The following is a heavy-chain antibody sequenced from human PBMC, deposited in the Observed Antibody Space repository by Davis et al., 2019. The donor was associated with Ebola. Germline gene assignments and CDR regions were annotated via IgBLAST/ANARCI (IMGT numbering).Heavy chain of an antibody. CDR1: EFTFSDHG. V-gene: IGHV3-30*02. J-gene: IGHJ4*02. D-gene: IGHD3-10*01. CDR2: IRYDGSNK. Sequence: GGSLRLSCATSEFTFSDHGMHWVRQAPDKGLEWVAFIRYDGSNKYYADSVEGRFTVSRDNSKNTLYLQMNSLRPEDTAVYYCARDWYGSGSYFDYWGQGTLVTVSS. CDR3: ARDWYGSGSYFDY.